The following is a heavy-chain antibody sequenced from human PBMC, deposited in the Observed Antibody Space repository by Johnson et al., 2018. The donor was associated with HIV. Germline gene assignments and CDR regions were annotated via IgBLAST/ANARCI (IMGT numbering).Heavy chain of an antibody. CDR3: ARKQWLEIPSDAFDV. CDR1: GFTFSSYA. J-gene: IGHJ3*01. D-gene: IGHD6-19*01. Sequence: QVQLVESGGGLVQPGGSLRLSCAASGFTFSSYAMSWVRQAPGKGLEWVTFISNDGSNKYYADSVRGRFTISRDNSKNTLYLQMNSLRAEDTAVYYCARKQWLEIPSDAFDVWGQGTMVTVSS. CDR2: ISNDGSNK. V-gene: IGHV3-30*04.